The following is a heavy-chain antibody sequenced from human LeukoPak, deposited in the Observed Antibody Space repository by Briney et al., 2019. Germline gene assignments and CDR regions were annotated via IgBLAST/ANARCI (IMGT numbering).Heavy chain of an antibody. D-gene: IGHD3-22*01. CDR1: GFTFSSYA. Sequence: GGSLRLSCAASGFTFSSYAMSWVRQAPGKGLEWVSGISGSGDNTYYADSVKGRFTISRDNSKNTLYVQVNSLGTEDTAVYYCAKNQEGGYYDSSGYIDYWGQGTLVTVSS. V-gene: IGHV3-23*01. J-gene: IGHJ4*02. CDR3: AKNQEGGYYDSSGYIDY. CDR2: ISGSGDNT.